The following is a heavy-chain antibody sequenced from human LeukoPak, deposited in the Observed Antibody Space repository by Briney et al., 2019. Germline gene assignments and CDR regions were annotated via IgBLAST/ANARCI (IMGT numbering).Heavy chain of an antibody. CDR3: ARGEDVVVVVAATGWFDP. CDR1: GYTFTSYY. D-gene: IGHD2-15*01. CDR2: INPNSGGT. V-gene: IGHV1-2*02. Sequence: GASVKVSCKASGYTFTSYYMHWVRQAPGQGLEWMGWINPNSGGTNYAQKFQGRVTMTRDTSISTAYMELSRLRSDDTAVYYCARGEDVVVVVAATGWFDPWGQGTLVTVSS. J-gene: IGHJ5*02.